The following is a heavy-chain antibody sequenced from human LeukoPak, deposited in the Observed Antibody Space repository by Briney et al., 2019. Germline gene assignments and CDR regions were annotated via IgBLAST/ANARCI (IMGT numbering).Heavy chain of an antibody. CDR1: GGTFSNYA. CDR2: IIPILGIA. Sequence: SVKVSCKASGGTFSNYAISWVRQAPGQGLEWMGRIIPILGIANYAQKFQGRVTITADKSTSTAYMELSSLRSEDTAVYYCARGMTTVTYRGYYYGMDVWGQGTTVTVSS. J-gene: IGHJ6*02. V-gene: IGHV1-69*04. CDR3: ARGMTTVTYRGYYYGMDV. D-gene: IGHD4-17*01.